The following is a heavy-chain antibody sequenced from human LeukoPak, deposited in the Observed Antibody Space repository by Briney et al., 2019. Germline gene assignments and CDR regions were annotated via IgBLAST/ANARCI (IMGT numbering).Heavy chain of an antibody. D-gene: IGHD1-26*01. Sequence: GRSLRLSCAASGFTSSSYGMHWVRQAPGKGLEWVAVISYDGSNKYYADSVKGRFTISRDNAKNSLYLQMNSLRAEDTAVYYCAKDKGSYYRAFDYWGQGTLVTVSS. J-gene: IGHJ4*02. V-gene: IGHV3-30*18. CDR2: ISYDGSNK. CDR3: AKDKGSYYRAFDY. CDR1: GFTSSSYG.